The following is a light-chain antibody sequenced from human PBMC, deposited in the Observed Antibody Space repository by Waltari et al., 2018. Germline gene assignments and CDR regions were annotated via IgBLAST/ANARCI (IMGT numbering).Light chain of an antibody. J-gene: IGLJ3*02. V-gene: IGLV1-44*01. Sequence: QSVLTQPPSASGTPGQRVTISCSGSSSNIGSNTVNWYQQLPGTAPKRLFYSNNLRPAGFPARCCGSKSGTSASLAISGLQSEDEADYYCAAWDDSLNVPVFGGGTKLTVL. CDR2: SNN. CDR3: AAWDDSLNVPV. CDR1: SSNIGSNT.